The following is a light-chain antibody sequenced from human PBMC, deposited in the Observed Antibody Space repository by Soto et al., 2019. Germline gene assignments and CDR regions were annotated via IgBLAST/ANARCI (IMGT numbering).Light chain of an antibody. V-gene: IGKV1-5*03. CDR2: KAS. Sequence: DIQMTQSPSTLSASLGDRVTITCPASQNINVFLAWYQQKPGKAPKLLIQKASSLERGVPSRFSGSGSGTDFALTISGLQPDDFATYYCQQYSAYSWTFGQGTKVEIK. J-gene: IGKJ1*01. CDR3: QQYSAYSWT. CDR1: QNINVF.